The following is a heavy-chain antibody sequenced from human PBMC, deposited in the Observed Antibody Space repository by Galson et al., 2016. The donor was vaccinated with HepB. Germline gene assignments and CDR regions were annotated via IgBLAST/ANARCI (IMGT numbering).Heavy chain of an antibody. D-gene: IGHD5-12*01. CDR2: TYYRSKWYN. CDR3: ARVRSGYSGYANPYYYGMDV. Sequence: CAISGDSVSSNSATWNWNGQSTSRGLEWLGRTYYRSKWYNDYALSVKSRITINPDTSKTQFSLQLNSVTPEDTAVYYCARVRSGYSGYANPYYYGMDVWGQGTTVTVSS. CDR1: GDSVSSNSAT. J-gene: IGHJ6*02. V-gene: IGHV6-1*01.